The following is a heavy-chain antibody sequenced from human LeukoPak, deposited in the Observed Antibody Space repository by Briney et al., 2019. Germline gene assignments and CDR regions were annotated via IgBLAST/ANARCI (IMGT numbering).Heavy chain of an antibody. Sequence: GGSLRLSCAASEFTFSTYWMTWVRQAPGKGLEWVADIKQDGSEKYYVDSVKGRFTISRQNAKNTLYLQMNSLRAEDTAVYYCARVKLERTYYYYYYMDVWGKGTTVTVSS. CDR3: ARVKLERTYYYYYYMDV. D-gene: IGHD1-1*01. CDR1: EFTFSTYW. CDR2: IKQDGSEK. V-gene: IGHV3-7*01. J-gene: IGHJ6*03.